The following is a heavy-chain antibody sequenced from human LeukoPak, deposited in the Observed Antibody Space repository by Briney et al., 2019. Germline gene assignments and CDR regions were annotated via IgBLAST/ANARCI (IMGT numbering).Heavy chain of an antibody. V-gene: IGHV4-39*07. CDR2: IYYSGST. Sequence: SETLSLTCTVSGGSISSSSYYWGWIRQPPGKGLEWIGSIYYSGSTYYNPSLKSRVTISVDTSKNQFSLKLSSVTAADTAVYYCAREVVPAPTLRGWFDPWGQGTLVTVSS. CDR1: GGSISSSSYY. CDR3: AREVVPAPTLRGWFDP. D-gene: IGHD2-2*01. J-gene: IGHJ5*02.